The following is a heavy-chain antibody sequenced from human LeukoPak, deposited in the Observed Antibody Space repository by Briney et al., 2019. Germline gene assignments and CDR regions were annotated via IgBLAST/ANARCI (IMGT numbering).Heavy chain of an antibody. D-gene: IGHD3-10*01. CDR1: GGSISSYY. CDR2: IYTSGST. CDR3: ARNRYYYGSGGGSYYYGMDV. V-gene: IGHV4-4*07. Sequence: PSETLSLTCIVSGGSISSYYWSWIRQPAGKGLEWIGRIYTSGSTNYNPSLKSRVTMSVDTSKDQFSLKLSSVTAADTAVYYCARNRYYYGSGGGSYYYGMDVWGQGTTVTVSS. J-gene: IGHJ6*02.